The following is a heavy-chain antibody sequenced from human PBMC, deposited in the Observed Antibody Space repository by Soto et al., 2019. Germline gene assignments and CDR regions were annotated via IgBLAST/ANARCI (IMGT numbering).Heavy chain of an antibody. Sequence: GGSLRLSCVASGLPSTGFEMNWVRQAPGKGLEWVSYISASGDTVYYADSVKGRFTISRDNAKNTLYLQMNSLRAEDTAVYYCASRSATVLSLTYWGPGTQVTVSS. CDR1: GLPSTGFE. D-gene: IGHD2-8*01. CDR3: ASRSATVLSLTY. CDR2: ISASGDTV. V-gene: IGHV3-48*03. J-gene: IGHJ4*02.